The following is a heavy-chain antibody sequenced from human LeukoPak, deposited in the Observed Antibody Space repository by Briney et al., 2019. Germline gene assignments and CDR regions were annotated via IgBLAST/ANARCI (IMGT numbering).Heavy chain of an antibody. CDR2: FDPEDGET. Sequence: ASVKVSCKVSGYTLTELSMHWVRQAPGKGLEWMGGFDPEDGETIYAQKFQGRVTMTEDTSTDTAYMELSSLGSEDTAVYYCATDLYPTPYDSYYCWGQGTLVTVSS. CDR1: GYTLTELS. D-gene: IGHD3-22*01. CDR3: ATDLYPTPYDSYYC. V-gene: IGHV1-24*01. J-gene: IGHJ4*02.